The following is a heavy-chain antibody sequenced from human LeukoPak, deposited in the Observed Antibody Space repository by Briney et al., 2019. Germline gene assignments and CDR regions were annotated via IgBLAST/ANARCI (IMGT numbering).Heavy chain of an antibody. Sequence: PGGSLRLSCVVSGCGGTGYSMHWVRQAPGKGLEWVAVMSYDGSNKYHADSVKGRFTISRDTSKNTLFLQMNNLRTQDTAVYYCARAGGISMIRELKVLNAFDIWGQGTMVTVSS. V-gene: IGHV3-30-3*01. CDR1: GCGGTGYS. CDR2: MSYDGSNK. CDR3: ARAGGISMIRELKVLNAFDI. J-gene: IGHJ3*02. D-gene: IGHD3-22*01.